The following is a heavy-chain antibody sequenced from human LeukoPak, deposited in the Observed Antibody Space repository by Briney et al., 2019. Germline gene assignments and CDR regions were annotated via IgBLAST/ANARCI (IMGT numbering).Heavy chain of an antibody. CDR1: GFTFDDYG. J-gene: IGHJ4*02. V-gene: IGHV3-20*04. CDR3: ARARLSFTRGIGANYFDY. D-gene: IGHD2-15*01. CDR2: INWNGGSI. Sequence: LPGGSLRLSCAASGFTFDDYGMSWVRQAPGKGLEWVSGINWNGGSIGYADSVKGRFTISRDNAKNFLYLQVSSLRADDTAVYYCARARLSFTRGIGANYFDYWGQGTPVTVSS.